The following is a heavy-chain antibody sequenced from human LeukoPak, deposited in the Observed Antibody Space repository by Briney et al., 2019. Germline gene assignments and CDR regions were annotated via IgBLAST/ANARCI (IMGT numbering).Heavy chain of an antibody. CDR1: GFTFSSYS. J-gene: IGHJ4*02. CDR2: ISSSSSTI. D-gene: IGHD3-16*01. V-gene: IGHV3-48*01. CDR3: ARNSRITFGGVIGSY. Sequence: GGSLRLSCAASGFTFSSYSMNWVRQAPGKGLEWVSYISSSSSTIYYADSVKGRFTISRDNAKNSLYLQMNSLRAEDTAVYYCARNSRITFGGVIGSYWGQGTLVTVSS.